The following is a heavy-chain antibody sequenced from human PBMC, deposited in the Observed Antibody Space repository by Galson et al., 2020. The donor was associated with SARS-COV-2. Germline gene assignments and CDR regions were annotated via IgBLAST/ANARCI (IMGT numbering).Heavy chain of an antibody. Sequence: ASVKVSCKASGYTFTRYGISWVRQAPGQGLEWMGWISHYNGYRDYAQKFQGRVTISTDTSTSTVYMELRRLRSDDTAIYYCARYESGSDWPLEHLDYWGQGTPVTVSS. CDR1: GYTFTRYG. CDR3: ARYESGSDWPLEHLDY. CDR2: ISHYNGYR. D-gene: IGHD3-10*01. V-gene: IGHV1-18*01. J-gene: IGHJ4*02.